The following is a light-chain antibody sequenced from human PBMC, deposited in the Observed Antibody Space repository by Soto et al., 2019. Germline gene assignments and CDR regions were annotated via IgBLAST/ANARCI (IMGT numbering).Light chain of an antibody. CDR3: ASWDDSLNGFV. Sequence: QSVLTQPPSASGTPGQRVTISCFGSTSSIGSNYVYWYQQLPGTAPKLLIYMNNQRSSGVPDRFSGSKSGTSASLAISGLRSEDEADYYCASWDDSLNGFVFGIGTKLTVL. J-gene: IGLJ1*01. CDR1: TSSIGSNY. V-gene: IGLV1-47*01. CDR2: MNN.